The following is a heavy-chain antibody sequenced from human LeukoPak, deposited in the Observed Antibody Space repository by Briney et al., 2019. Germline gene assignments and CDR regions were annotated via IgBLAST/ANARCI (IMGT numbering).Heavy chain of an antibody. CDR1: GFTFSSYA. Sequence: GGSLRLSCAASGFTFSSYAMNWVRQAPGKGLEWVSVISGSGGKTHYADSVKGRFTISGDNSKNTLYLQMNSLRAEDTAVYYCASVYKHGMDVWGQGTTVIVSS. D-gene: IGHD5-24*01. V-gene: IGHV3-23*01. J-gene: IGHJ6*02. CDR3: ASVYKHGMDV. CDR2: ISGSGGKT.